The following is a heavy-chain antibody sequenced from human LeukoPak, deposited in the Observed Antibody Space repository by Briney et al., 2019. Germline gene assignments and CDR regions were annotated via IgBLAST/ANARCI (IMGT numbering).Heavy chain of an antibody. J-gene: IGHJ5*02. CDR2: IWYDGSNK. CDR3: ARDYVRSYYDSSGYYLLRWFDP. D-gene: IGHD3-22*01. CDR1: GFTFSSYG. Sequence: GGSLRLSCAASGFTFSSYGMYWVRQAPGKGLEWVAVIWYDGSNKYYADSVKGRFIISRDNSKNTLYLQMNSLRAEDTAVYYCARDYVRSYYDSSGYYLLRWFDPWGQGTLVTVSS. V-gene: IGHV3-33*07.